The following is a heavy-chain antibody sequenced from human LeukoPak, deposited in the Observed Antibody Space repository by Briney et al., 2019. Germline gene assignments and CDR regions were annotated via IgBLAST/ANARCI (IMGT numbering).Heavy chain of an antibody. J-gene: IGHJ4*02. V-gene: IGHV1-8*01. CDR3: ARGGLVSGQYYFDY. Sequence: ASVKVSCKASGYTFTNYDINWVRQATGQGLEWMGWINSNNGNTGYAQKFQDRVTMTRDTSISTVYMELSSLRSEDTAVYYCARGGLVSGQYYFDYWGQGTLVTVSS. CDR2: INSNNGNT. D-gene: IGHD4-11*01. CDR1: GYTFTNYD.